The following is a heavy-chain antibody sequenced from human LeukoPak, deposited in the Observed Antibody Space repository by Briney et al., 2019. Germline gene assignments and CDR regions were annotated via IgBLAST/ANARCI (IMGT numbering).Heavy chain of an antibody. J-gene: IGHJ4*02. D-gene: IGHD3-3*01. CDR3: ARPRGRFLLDY. Sequence: KPSETLSLTCAVYGGSFSGYYWSWIRQPPGKGLEWIGEINHSGSTNYNPSLKSRVTISVDTSKNQFSLKLSSVTAADTAVYYCARPRGRFLLDYWGQGTLVTVSS. CDR1: GGSFSGYY. V-gene: IGHV4-34*01. CDR2: INHSGST.